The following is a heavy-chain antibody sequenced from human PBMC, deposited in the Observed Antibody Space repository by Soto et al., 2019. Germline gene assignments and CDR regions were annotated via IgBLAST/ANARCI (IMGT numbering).Heavy chain of an antibody. D-gene: IGHD2-2*01. CDR1: GGTFSSYA. CDR3: ARPAAMLGDYYYYGMDV. Sequence: QVQLVQSGAEVKKPGSSVKVSCKASGGTFSSYAISWVRQAPGQGLEWMGGIIPIFGTANYAQKFQGRVTITADESTSTAYMERSSLRSEDTAVYYCARPAAMLGDYYYYGMDVWGQGTTVTVSS. CDR2: IIPIFGTA. J-gene: IGHJ6*02. V-gene: IGHV1-69*12.